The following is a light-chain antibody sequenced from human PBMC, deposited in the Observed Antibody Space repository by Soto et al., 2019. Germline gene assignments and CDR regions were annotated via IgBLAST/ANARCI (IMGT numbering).Light chain of an antibody. Sequence: EFVLTQSPGTLSLSPGERATLSCRASQSVSSSYLAWYQQKPGQAPRLLIYGASSRATGIPDRFSGSGSGTDFTLTISRLEPEDFAVYYCQQYVSSPLTFGGGTKVDIK. V-gene: IGKV3-20*01. CDR3: QQYVSSPLT. CDR2: GAS. CDR1: QSVSSSY. J-gene: IGKJ4*01.